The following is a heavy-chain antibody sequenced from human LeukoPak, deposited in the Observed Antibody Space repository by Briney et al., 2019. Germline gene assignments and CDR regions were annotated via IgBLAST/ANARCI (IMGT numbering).Heavy chain of an antibody. CDR1: DYIFSSSG. CDR2: ISAYNGNT. D-gene: IGHD2-2*01. CDR3: ARGGPATIDY. Sequence: ASVKVSCKASDYIFSSSGISWVRQAPGQGLEWMGWISAYNGNTNYAQKLQGRVTMTTDTSTNTAYMELRSLRSDDTAVYYCARGGPATIDYWGQGTLVTVSS. V-gene: IGHV1-18*01. J-gene: IGHJ4*02.